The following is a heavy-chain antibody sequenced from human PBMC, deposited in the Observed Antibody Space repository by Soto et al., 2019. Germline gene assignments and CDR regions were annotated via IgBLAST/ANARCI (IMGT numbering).Heavy chain of an antibody. V-gene: IGHV4-30-4*01. CDR3: ARNSITIFGVASWGVNWFDP. CDR2: IYYSGST. Sequence: KPSETLSLTCSVSGGSISSGYYYWSWIRQPPGKGLEWIGNIYYSGSTYYNPSLKSRVTISVDTSKNQFSLKLSSVTAADTAVYYCARNSITIFGVASWGVNWFDPWGQGTLVTVSS. J-gene: IGHJ5*02. CDR1: GGSISSGYYY. D-gene: IGHD3-3*01.